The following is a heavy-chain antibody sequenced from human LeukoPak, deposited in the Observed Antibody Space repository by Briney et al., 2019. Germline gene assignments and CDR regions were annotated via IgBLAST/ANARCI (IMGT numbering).Heavy chain of an antibody. D-gene: IGHD3-9*01. CDR2: ISAYNGNT. J-gene: IGHJ4*02. CDR1: GYTFTSYG. CDR3: ARENRDTLTGYYTD. V-gene: IGHV1-18*01. Sequence: ASVKVSCKASGYTFTSYGISWVRQAPGQGLEWMGWISAYNGNTNYAQKLQGRVTMTTDTSTSTAYMELRSLRSDDTAVYYCARENRDTLTGYYTDWGQGTLVTVSS.